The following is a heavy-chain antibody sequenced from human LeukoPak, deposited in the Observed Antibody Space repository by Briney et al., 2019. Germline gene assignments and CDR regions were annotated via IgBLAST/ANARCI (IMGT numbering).Heavy chain of an antibody. CDR2: ISGDGGST. V-gene: IGHV3-43*02. CDR3: AKVGDNVLRYFDWLSHYYFDY. CDR1: GFTFDDYA. Sequence: GSLRLSCAASGFTFDDYAMHWVRQAPGKGLEWVSLISGDGGSTYYADSVKGRFTISRDNSKNSLYLQMNSLRTEDTALYYCAKVGDNVLRYFDWLSHYYFDYWGQGTLVTVSS. J-gene: IGHJ4*02. D-gene: IGHD3-9*01.